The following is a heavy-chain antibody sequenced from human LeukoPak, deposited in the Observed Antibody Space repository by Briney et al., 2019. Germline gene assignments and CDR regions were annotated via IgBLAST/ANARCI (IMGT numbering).Heavy chain of an antibody. CDR2: IAHDGRNT. D-gene: IGHD4-11*01. Sequence: GGSLKLSCAASGFTFSSYTIHLVRQAPGKGLEWVAVIAHDGRNTYYADSVKGRFTISRDNSKNTLSLQMNNLRPEDTAVYYCARDDGTVITDSFFDYWGQGTLVSVSS. CDR1: GFTFSSYT. V-gene: IGHV3-30*04. CDR3: ARDDGTVITDSFFDY. J-gene: IGHJ4*02.